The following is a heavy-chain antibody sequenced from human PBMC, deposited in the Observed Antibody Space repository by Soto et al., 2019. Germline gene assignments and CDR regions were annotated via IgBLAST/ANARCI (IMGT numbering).Heavy chain of an antibody. V-gene: IGHV3-21*01. CDR3: ARDLGGATTRIYYYYGMDV. CDR2: ISSSSSYI. D-gene: IGHD1-26*01. J-gene: IGHJ6*02. Sequence: GGSLRLSCAASGFTFSSYSMNWVRQAPGKGLEWVSSISSSSSYIYYADSVKGRFTISRDNAKNSLYLQMNSLRAEDTAVYYCARDLGGATTRIYYYYGMDVWGQGTTVTVSS. CDR1: GFTFSSYS.